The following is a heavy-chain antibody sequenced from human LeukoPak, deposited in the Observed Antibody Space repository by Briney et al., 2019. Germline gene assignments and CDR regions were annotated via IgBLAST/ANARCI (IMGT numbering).Heavy chain of an antibody. CDR1: GFTFSSYS. D-gene: IGHD3-16*02. Sequence: GGSLRLSCAASGFTFSSYSMGWVRQAPGEGLEWVSYISYSGSNMYYADSVKGRFTISRDNTKNSLYLQMNSLRAEDTAVYYCARVEGIIDYWGQGTLVTVSS. J-gene: IGHJ4*02. V-gene: IGHV3-48*04. CDR2: ISYSGSNM. CDR3: ARVEGIIDY.